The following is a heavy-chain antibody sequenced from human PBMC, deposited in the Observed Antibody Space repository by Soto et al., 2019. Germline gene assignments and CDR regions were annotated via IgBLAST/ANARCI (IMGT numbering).Heavy chain of an antibody. CDR1: GFTFSSYA. CDR2: ISGGGGST. Sequence: EVQLLESGGRLVQPGGSLRLSWAASGFTFSSYAMNWVRQAPGKGREWVAGISGGGGSTYYADSVKGRFTISRDTSKNTVYLQLNSLRAEDTAVYYCAKGFIVVVTVLRPDDAFDIWGQGTMVTVSS. J-gene: IGHJ3*02. V-gene: IGHV3-23*01. CDR3: AKGFIVVVTVLRPDDAFDI. D-gene: IGHD2-21*02.